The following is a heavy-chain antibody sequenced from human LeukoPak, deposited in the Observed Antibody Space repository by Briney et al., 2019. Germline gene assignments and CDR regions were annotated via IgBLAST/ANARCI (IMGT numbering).Heavy chain of an antibody. CDR3: AKTTSIAVAGPLGY. Sequence: GASVKVSCKAPGYTFTSYYMHWVRQAPGQGLEWMGIINPSGGSTSYAQKFQGRVTMTRDMSTSTVYMELSSLRAEDTAVYYCAKTTSIAVAGPLGYWGQGTLVTVSS. D-gene: IGHD6-19*01. V-gene: IGHV1-46*01. J-gene: IGHJ4*02. CDR2: INPSGGST. CDR1: GYTFTSYY.